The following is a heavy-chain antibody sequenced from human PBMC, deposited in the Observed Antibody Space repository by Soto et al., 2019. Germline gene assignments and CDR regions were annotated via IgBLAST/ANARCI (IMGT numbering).Heavy chain of an antibody. V-gene: IGHV3-23*01. Sequence: EVQLLESGGGLVQPGGSLRLSCAASGFPFSSYAMSWVRQAPGKGLEWVSAISGSGVSTHYADSVKGRVTISRDNSKNTLYLQMNCLRAEDTAVYYCAKGAAYHYDNSGYGFYLEYWGQGTLVTVSS. D-gene: IGHD3-22*01. J-gene: IGHJ4*02. CDR3: AKGAAYHYDNSGYGFYLEY. CDR1: GFPFSSYA. CDR2: ISGSGVST.